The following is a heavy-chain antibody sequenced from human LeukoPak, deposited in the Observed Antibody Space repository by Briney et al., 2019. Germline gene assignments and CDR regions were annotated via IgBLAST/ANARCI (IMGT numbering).Heavy chain of an antibody. J-gene: IGHJ4*02. D-gene: IGHD5-18*01. CDR3: AKGRGYSYGHTFDY. CDR2: ISGSGEST. V-gene: IGHV3-23*01. Sequence: GGSLRLSCAASGFTFSSYGMSWDRQAPGKGLEWVSAISGSGESTYYADSVRGRFTISRDNSKNTLYLQMNSLRAEDTAVYYCAKGRGYSYGHTFDYWGQGTLVTVSS. CDR1: GFTFSSYG.